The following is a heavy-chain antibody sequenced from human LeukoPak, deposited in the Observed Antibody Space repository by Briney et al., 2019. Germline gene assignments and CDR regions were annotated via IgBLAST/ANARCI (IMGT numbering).Heavy chain of an antibody. Sequence: SETLSLTCAVYGGSFSGYYWSWIRQPPGKGLEWIGEINHSGSTNYNPSLKSRVTISVDTSKNQFSLKLSSVTAADTAVYYCAIWDIVATDWFDPWGQGTLVTVSS. J-gene: IGHJ5*02. CDR3: AIWDIVATDWFDP. D-gene: IGHD5-12*01. V-gene: IGHV4-34*01. CDR2: INHSGST. CDR1: GGSFSGYY.